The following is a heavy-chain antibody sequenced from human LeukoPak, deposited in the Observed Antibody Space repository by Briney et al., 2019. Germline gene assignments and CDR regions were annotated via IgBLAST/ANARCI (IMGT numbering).Heavy chain of an antibody. CDR2: IFTGGTT. CDR3: ARLSNYDLFFHY. J-gene: IGHJ4*02. CDR1: GFSVSTNY. D-gene: IGHD3-9*01. Sequence: PGGSLRVSCAASGFSVSTNYMSCVRQAPGKGLEWVSAIFTGGTTYYSDSVRGRFTISRDNSKNTLYLQMNSLRAEDTAVYYCARLSNYDLFFHYWGLGTLVTVSS. V-gene: IGHV3-53*01.